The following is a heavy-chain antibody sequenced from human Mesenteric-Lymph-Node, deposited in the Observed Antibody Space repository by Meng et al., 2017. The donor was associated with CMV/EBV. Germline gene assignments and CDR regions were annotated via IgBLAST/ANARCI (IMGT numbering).Heavy chain of an antibody. V-gene: IGHV4-39*02. Sequence: GSLRLSCTVSGGSISSSSYYWGWIRQPPGKGLEWIGSIYYSGSTYYNPSLKSRVTISVDTSKNQFSLKLSSVTAADTAVYYCARDWGFINYGGAFDIWGQGTMVTVSS. J-gene: IGHJ3*02. CDR2: IYYSGST. CDR3: ARDWGFINYGGAFDI. CDR1: GGSISSSSYY. D-gene: IGHD3-10*01.